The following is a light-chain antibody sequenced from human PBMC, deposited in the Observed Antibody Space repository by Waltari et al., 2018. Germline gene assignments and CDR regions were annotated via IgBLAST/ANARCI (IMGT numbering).Light chain of an antibody. CDR3: SSYTNTNTIV. Sequence: YQHPPGRAPKVIIYDVSRWPSRVGNRFSGSKAGNTASLTVSVLQAEDEADYYCSSYTNTNTIVFGGATKVTVL. J-gene: IGLJ2*01. CDR2: DVS. V-gene: IGLV2-14*01.